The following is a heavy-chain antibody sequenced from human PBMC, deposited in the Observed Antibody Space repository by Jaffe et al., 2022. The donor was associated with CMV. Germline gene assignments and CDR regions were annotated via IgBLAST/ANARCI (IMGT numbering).Heavy chain of an antibody. D-gene: IGHD6-19*01. J-gene: IGHJ6*03. CDR2: INPNSGGT. CDR1: GYTFTGYY. V-gene: IGHV1-2*04. CDR3: ARGAPASKLSIAVADPYARGNYYYYMDV. Sequence: QVQLVQSGAEVKKPGASVKVSCKASGYTFTGYYMHWVRQAPGQGLEWMGWINPNSGGTNYAQKFQGWVTMTRDTSISTAYMELSRLRSDDTAVYYCARGAPASKLSIAVADPYARGNYYYYMDVWGKGTTVTVSS.